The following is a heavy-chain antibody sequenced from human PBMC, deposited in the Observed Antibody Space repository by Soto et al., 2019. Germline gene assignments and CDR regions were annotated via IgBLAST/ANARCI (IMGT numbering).Heavy chain of an antibody. CDR1: GYSFTSYW. CDR3: ARLIKSGSGSYYNARLGY. CDR2: IDPSDSYT. V-gene: IGHV5-10-1*01. J-gene: IGHJ4*02. Sequence: GESLKISCKGSGYSFTSYWISWVRQMPGKGLEWMGRIDPSDSYTNYSPSFQGHVTISADKSISTAYLQWSSLKASDTAMYYCARLIKSGSGSYYNARLGYWGQGTLVTVSS. D-gene: IGHD3-10*01.